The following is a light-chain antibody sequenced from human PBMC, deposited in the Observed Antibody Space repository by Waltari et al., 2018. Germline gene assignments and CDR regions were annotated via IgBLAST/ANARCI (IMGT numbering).Light chain of an antibody. Sequence: SHEPTQPPSVSVSPGQTARITCSGDTVSKQYVYWYQHKPGQAPVLLIYKDTERPSGIPDRFSGSSSGTSVTLTISGVQAEDEADYYCQLADSTVTYVFGPGTKVIVL. CDR3: QLADSTVTYV. V-gene: IGLV3-25*03. J-gene: IGLJ1*01. CDR2: KDT. CDR1: TVSKQY.